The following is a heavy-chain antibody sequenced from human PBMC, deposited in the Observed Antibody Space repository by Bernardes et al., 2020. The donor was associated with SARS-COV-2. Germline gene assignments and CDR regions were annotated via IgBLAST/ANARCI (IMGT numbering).Heavy chain of an antibody. V-gene: IGHV3-48*02. CDR3: ARIDEVTGRDY. J-gene: IGHJ4*02. Sequence: GGSLRLSCAASGFTFNTYAMNWVRQAPGKGLEWISYFSSRSSTIDYADSVEGRFTISREYAKNSLYLQMNSLRDEETAVDYCARIDEVTGRDYWGQGTLVTVSS. D-gene: IGHD6-19*01. CDR1: GFTFNTYA. CDR2: FSSRSSTI.